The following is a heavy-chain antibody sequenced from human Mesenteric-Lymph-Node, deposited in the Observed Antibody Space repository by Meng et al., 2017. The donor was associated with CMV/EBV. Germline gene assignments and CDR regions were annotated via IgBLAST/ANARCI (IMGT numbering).Heavy chain of an antibody. Sequence: GESLKISCAASGFTFSDYYMSWIRQAPGKGLEWVSYISSSGSTIYYADSVKGRFTISRDNAKNSLYLQMNSLRAEDTAVYYCAMTPYYDFWSGYPLRDYWGQGTLVTVSS. V-gene: IGHV3-11*04. J-gene: IGHJ4*02. CDR3: AMTPYYDFWSGYPLRDY. CDR2: ISSSGSTI. D-gene: IGHD3-3*01. CDR1: GFTFSDYY.